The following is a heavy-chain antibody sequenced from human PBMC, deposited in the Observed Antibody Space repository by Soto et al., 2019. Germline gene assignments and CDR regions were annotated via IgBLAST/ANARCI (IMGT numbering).Heavy chain of an antibody. Sequence: TLSLTCAVYGGSFSGYYWSWIRQPPGKGLEWIGEINHSGSTNYNPSLKSRVTISVDTSKNQFSLKLSSVTAADTAVYYCAGGQCTNGVCDAFDIWGQGTMVTVSS. J-gene: IGHJ3*02. CDR1: GGSFSGYY. V-gene: IGHV4-34*01. D-gene: IGHD2-8*01. CDR3: AGGQCTNGVCDAFDI. CDR2: INHSGST.